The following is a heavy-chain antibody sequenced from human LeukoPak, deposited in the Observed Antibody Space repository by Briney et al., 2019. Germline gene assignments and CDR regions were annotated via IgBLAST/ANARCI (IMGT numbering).Heavy chain of an antibody. CDR2: IYYSGST. CDR3: ARRLAVPAAPFDY. CDR1: GGSISSYY. Sequence: SETLSLTCTVSGGSISSYYWSWIRQPPGKGLEWIGYIYYSGSTNYNPSLKSRVTISLDTSKNQFSLKLSSVTTADTAVYYCARRLAVPAAPFDYWGQGTLVTVSS. J-gene: IGHJ4*02. V-gene: IGHV4-59*01. D-gene: IGHD2-2*01.